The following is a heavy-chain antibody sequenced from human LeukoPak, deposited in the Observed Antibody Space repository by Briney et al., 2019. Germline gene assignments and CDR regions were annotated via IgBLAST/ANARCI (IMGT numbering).Heavy chain of an antibody. D-gene: IGHD6-6*01. CDR2: ISSSSSYI. V-gene: IGHV3-21*01. CDR3: AAYSSSSLARIWGHMDV. Sequence: KTGGSLRLSCAASGFTFSSYSMNWVRQAPGKGLEWVSSISSSSSYIYYADSVKGRFTISRDNAKNSLYLQMNSLRAEDTAVYYCAAYSSSSLARIWGHMDVWGKGTTVTVSS. J-gene: IGHJ6*03. CDR1: GFTFSSYS.